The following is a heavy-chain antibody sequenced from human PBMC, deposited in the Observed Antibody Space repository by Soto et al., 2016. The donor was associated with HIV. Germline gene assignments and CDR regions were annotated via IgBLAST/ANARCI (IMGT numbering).Heavy chain of an antibody. CDR3: XRQAARFSXWSFPRPRPVPEYYMDS. CDR2: ITHSGST. D-gene: IGHD3-3*01. V-gene: IGHV4-34*01. Sequence: QVQLQQWGAGLLKPSETLSLACGVFDGSLSGHSWSWIRQPPGKGLEWIGEITHSGSTDYSPSLKSRVTISLDTSKNHVSLEVTSVTAADXAVYYCXRQAARFSXWSFPRPRPVPEYYMDSGARATVAVSS. J-gene: IGHJ6*03. CDR1: DGSLSGHS.